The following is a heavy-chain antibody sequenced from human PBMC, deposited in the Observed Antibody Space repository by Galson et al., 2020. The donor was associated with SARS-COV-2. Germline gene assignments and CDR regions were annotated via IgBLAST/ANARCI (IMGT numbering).Heavy chain of an antibody. Sequence: KMSGPTLVKPTQTLTLTCTFSVFSLSTLGVGVGWIRQPPGRALEWLALIYWNDDKSYSPSLKNRLTITRDTSENQVVLTMTNMDSVYTGTYYCAHRRWDHADLFDFWGQGSLVTVSS. V-gene: IGHV2-5*01. CDR2: IYWNDDK. D-gene: IGHD1-26*01. J-gene: IGHJ4*02. CDR1: VFSLSTLGVG. CDR3: AHRRWDHADLFDF.